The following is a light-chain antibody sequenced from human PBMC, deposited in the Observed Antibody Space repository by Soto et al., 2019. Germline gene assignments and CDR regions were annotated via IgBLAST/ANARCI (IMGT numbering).Light chain of an antibody. CDR3: SSFAGAPVN. Sequence: QSALTQPPSASGSPGQSVTIPCTGTSSDVGEYNYVSWYQHHPGKVPKLLIYEVSKRPSGVPDRFSGSKSGNTASLTVSGLQAEDEADYYCSSFAGAPVNFGGGTQLTVL. CDR1: SSDVGEYNY. V-gene: IGLV2-8*01. CDR2: EVS. J-gene: IGLJ2*01.